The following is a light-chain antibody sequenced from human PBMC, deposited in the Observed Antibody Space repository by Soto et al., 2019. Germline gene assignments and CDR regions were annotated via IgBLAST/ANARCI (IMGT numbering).Light chain of an antibody. Sequence: SYELTQPPSMSVSPGQTASITCSGEKLGNKFVCWYQQKPGQSPVVVIYQDSRRPSGIPERFSGSNSGNTATLTISGTQAMDEADYYCQAWDSRHVVFGGGTKSPS. CDR3: QAWDSRHVV. J-gene: IGLJ2*01. V-gene: IGLV3-1*01. CDR1: KLGNKF. CDR2: QDS.